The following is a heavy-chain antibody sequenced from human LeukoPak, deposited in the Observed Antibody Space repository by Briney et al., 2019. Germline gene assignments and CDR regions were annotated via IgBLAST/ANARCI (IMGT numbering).Heavy chain of an antibody. D-gene: IGHD6-19*01. CDR2: ISGSGGST. J-gene: IGHJ4*02. CDR1: GFTFSSYS. Sequence: GGSLRLSCAASGFTFSSYSMNWVRQAPGKGLEWVSAISGSGGSTYYADSVKGRFTISRDNSKNTLYLQMNSLRAEDTAVYYCAKVSNFGIAVAVPRASYFDYWGQGTLVTVSS. V-gene: IGHV3-23*01. CDR3: AKVSNFGIAVAVPRASYFDY.